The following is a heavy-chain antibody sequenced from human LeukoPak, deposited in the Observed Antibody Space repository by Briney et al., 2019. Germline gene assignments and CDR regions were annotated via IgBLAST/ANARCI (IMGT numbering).Heavy chain of an antibody. CDR3: AKDGDTMIVGEIDH. V-gene: IGHV3-30*02. J-gene: IGHJ4*02. CDR2: IRYDGSNK. Sequence: GGSLRLSCAASGFTFSDYGMHWVRQAPGKGLEWVAFIRYDGSNKYYADSVEGRFTISRDNSKNTLSLQMNSLRAEDTAVYYCAKDGDTMIVGEIDHWGQGTLVTVSS. CDR1: GFTFSDYG. D-gene: IGHD3-22*01.